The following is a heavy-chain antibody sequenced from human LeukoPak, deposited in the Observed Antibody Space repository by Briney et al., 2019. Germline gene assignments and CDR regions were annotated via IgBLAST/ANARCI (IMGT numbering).Heavy chain of an antibody. D-gene: IGHD5-24*01. CDR3: AKRDGYNLGPTDY. Sequence: GGSLRLSCAASGFTFSSYWMSWVRQAPGKGLEWVSAISGSGGSTYYADSVKGRFTISRDNSKNTLYLQMNSLRAEDTAVYYCAKRDGYNLGPTDYWGQGTLVTVSS. CDR1: GFTFSSYW. V-gene: IGHV3-23*01. J-gene: IGHJ4*02. CDR2: ISGSGGST.